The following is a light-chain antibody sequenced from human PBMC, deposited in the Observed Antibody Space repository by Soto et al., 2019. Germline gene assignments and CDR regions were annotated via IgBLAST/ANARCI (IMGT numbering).Light chain of an antibody. Sequence: ETVLTQSPGTLSLSPGERATLSCRASQSVTSNFLAWYQQKPGQAPRLLIYGASTRAAGVPDRFSGSGSGTGFTLTITGLEPEDFAVYSCQQYGRSPLLYTFGQGTKL. CDR1: QSVTSNF. CDR3: QQYGRSPLLYT. V-gene: IGKV3-20*01. CDR2: GAS. J-gene: IGKJ2*01.